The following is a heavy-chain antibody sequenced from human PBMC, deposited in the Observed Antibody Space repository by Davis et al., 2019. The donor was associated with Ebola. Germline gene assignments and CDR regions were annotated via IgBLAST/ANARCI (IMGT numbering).Heavy chain of an antibody. D-gene: IGHD2-2*01. CDR3: ARGRYSSTLRAFDF. J-gene: IGHJ4*02. CDR1: GFTFGSYG. Sequence: GESLKISCAASGFTFGSYGMAWVRQAPGKGLEWVANINRDGSEIYYVDSVKGRFTISRDNAKNSLYLQMSSLRGDDTAFYYCARGRYSSTLRAFDFWGQGTLVTVSS. CDR2: INRDGSEI. V-gene: IGHV3-7*03.